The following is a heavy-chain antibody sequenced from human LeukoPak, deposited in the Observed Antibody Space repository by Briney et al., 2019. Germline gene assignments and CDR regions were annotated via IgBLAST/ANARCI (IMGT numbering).Heavy chain of an antibody. CDR1: GYSFTSYW. D-gene: IGHD3-9*01. V-gene: IGHV5-51*01. CDR3: ARRQTHNYDILTGPFDY. Sequence: GESLKIPCKGSGYSFTSYWIGWVRQMPGKGLEWMGIIYPGDSDTRYSPSFQGQVTISADKSISTAYLQWSSLKASDTAMYYCARRQTHNYDILTGPFDYWGQGTLVTVSS. CDR2: IYPGDSDT. J-gene: IGHJ4*02.